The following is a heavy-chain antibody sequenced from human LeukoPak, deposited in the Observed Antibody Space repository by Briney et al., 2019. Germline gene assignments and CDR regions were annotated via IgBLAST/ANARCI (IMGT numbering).Heavy chain of an antibody. CDR3: ARDGTTVVTGGLNDAFDI. CDR1: GFTFRSYA. V-gene: IGHV3-23*01. D-gene: IGHD4-23*01. CDR2: ISGSGGRT. Sequence: GGSLRLSCAASGFTFRSYAMSWVRQAPGKGLEWVSSISGSGGRTYYADSVKGRFTISRDNSKNTLYLQMPSLRAEDTAVYYCARDGTTVVTGGLNDAFDIWGQGTMVTVSS. J-gene: IGHJ3*02.